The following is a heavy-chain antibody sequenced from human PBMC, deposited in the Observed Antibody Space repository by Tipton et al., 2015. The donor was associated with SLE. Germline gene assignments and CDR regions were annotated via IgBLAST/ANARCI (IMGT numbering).Heavy chain of an antibody. V-gene: IGHV4-39*07. CDR3: ARDEYRYDTTGYHLLGHFDF. Sequence: TLSLTCAVSGDSVSNEFYSWGWIRQPPGKGLEWVGTVYYTGNTFYNPSLKSRVTISVDTSKNQFSLNLSSVTAADTAVYYCARDEYRYDTTGYHLLGHFDFWGQGTLVTVSS. J-gene: IGHJ4*02. CDR2: VYYTGNT. CDR1: GDSVSNEFY. D-gene: IGHD3-22*01.